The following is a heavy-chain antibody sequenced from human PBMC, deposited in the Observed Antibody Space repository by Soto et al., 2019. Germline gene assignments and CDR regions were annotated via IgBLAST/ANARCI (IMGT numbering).Heavy chain of an antibody. D-gene: IGHD1-7*01. J-gene: IGHJ5*02. Sequence: PSETLSLTCTVSGGSISSSSYYWGWIRQPPGKGLEWIGSIYYSGSTYYNPSLKSRVTISVDTSKNQFSLKLSSVTAADTAVYYCARDRDFKKNWNYAIDPWGQGTPVTVSS. CDR3: ARDRDFKKNWNYAIDP. CDR2: IYYSGST. V-gene: IGHV4-39*02. CDR1: GGSISSSSYY.